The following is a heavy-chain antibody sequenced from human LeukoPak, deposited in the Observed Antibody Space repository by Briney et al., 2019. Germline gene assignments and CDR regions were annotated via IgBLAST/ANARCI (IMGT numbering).Heavy chain of an antibody. J-gene: IGHJ3*02. V-gene: IGHV1-2*02. CDR1: GYTFTGYY. CDR3: ARDIRYCSSTSCYAHKMSHAFDI. CDR2: INPNSGGT. D-gene: IGHD2-2*01. Sequence: ASVKVSCKASGYTFTGYYMHWVRQAPGQGLEWMGWINPNSGGTNYAQKFQGRVTMTRDTSISTAYVELSRLRSDDTAVYYCARDIRYCSSTSCYAHKMSHAFDIWGQGTMVTVSS.